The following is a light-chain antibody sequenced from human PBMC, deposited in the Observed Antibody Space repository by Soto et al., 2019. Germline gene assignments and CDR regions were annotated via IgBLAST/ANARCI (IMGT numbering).Light chain of an antibody. CDR3: QQLNNYSFT. CDR1: QGISNY. CDR2: AAS. Sequence: DIQLTQSPSFLSASVGDRVTITCRASQGISNYLAWYQRKPGKAPKLLIYAASTLQTGVPSRFSGSGSGTEFTLIIISLQPEDFATYYCQQLNNYSFTFGGGTKVEIK. V-gene: IGKV1-9*01. J-gene: IGKJ4*01.